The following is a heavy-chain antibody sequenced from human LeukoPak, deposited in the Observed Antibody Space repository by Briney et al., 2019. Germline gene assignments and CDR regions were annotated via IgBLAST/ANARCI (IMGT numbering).Heavy chain of an antibody. CDR2: IWYDGSNK. J-gene: IGHJ6*02. CDR3: ARARAARAYYYYGMDV. V-gene: IGHV3-33*01. CDR1: GFTFSSYG. D-gene: IGHD3-10*01. Sequence: GRSLRLSCAASGFTFSSYGMHWVRQAPGKGLEGVAVIWYDGSNKYYADSVKGRFTISRDNSKNTLYLQMTSLRAEDTAVYYCARARAARAYYYYGMDVWGQGTTVTVSS.